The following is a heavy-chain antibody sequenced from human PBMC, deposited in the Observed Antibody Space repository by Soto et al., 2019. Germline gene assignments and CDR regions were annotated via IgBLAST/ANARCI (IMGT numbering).Heavy chain of an antibody. Sequence: GGFLRLSCAASGFTFNNYGMNWVRQAPGKGLEWVATISATGGSTYYADSVKGRFTISRDNSKNTLYLQMNGLRVEDTAVYYCAKDRLAGNFDYWGQGTQVTVSS. CDR3: AKDRLAGNFDY. J-gene: IGHJ4*02. V-gene: IGHV3-23*01. CDR2: ISATGGST. CDR1: GFTFNNYG.